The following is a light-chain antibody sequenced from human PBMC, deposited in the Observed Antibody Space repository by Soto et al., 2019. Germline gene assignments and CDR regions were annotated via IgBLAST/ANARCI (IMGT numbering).Light chain of an antibody. J-gene: IGLJ2*01. CDR3: SSYAGGNTLVL. Sequence: QSVLTQPASVSGSPGQSITISCTGTSSDVGGYNYVSWYQQHPGKAPKLMIYDVSNRPSGVSNRFSGSKSGNTASLTISGLQAEDEADYYCSSYAGGNTLVLFGGGTQLTVL. V-gene: IGLV2-14*03. CDR1: SSDVGGYNY. CDR2: DVS.